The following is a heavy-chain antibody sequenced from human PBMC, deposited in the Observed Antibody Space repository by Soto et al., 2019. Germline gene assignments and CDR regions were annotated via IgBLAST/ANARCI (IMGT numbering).Heavy chain of an antibody. J-gene: IGHJ5*02. CDR1: GGSISSGDYY. CDR2: IYYSGST. D-gene: IGHD3-3*01. CDR3: ARWWSGSRQGFDP. Sequence: QVQLQESGPGLVKPSQTLSLTCTVSGGSISSGDYYWSWIRQHPGKGLEWIGYIYYSGSTYYNPSLKSRVTISVDTSKNQFSLQLSSVTAADTAVYYCARWWSGSRQGFDPWGQGTLVTVPS. V-gene: IGHV4-31*03.